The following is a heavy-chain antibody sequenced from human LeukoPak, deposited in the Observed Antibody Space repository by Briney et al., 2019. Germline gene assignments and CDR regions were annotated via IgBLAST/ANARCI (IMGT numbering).Heavy chain of an antibody. D-gene: IGHD6-13*01. CDR1: GFTFSSYW. Sequence: GGSLRLSCAASGFTFSSYWMSWVRQAPGKGLEWVANIKQDGSEKYYVDSVKGRFTISRDNAKNSLYLQMNSLRAEDTAVYCCARENGSSWYQNNWFDPWGQGTLVTVSS. V-gene: IGHV3-7*01. J-gene: IGHJ5*02. CDR2: IKQDGSEK. CDR3: ARENGSSWYQNNWFDP.